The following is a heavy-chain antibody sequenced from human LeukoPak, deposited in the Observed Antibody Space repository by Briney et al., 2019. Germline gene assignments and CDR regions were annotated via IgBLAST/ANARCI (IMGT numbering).Heavy chain of an antibody. CDR1: VFTFSSYA. CDR3: ATPTRSAGFHY. V-gene: IGHV3-64*01. CDR2: ISSNGGST. D-gene: IGHD1-1*01. J-gene: IGHJ4*02. Sequence: VGSLRLSCAASVFTFSSYAMHWVRQAPGKGLEYVSAISSNGGSTYYANSVKGRFTISRDNSKNTLYLQMGSLRAEDMAVYYCATPTRSAGFHYWDQGTLVTVSS.